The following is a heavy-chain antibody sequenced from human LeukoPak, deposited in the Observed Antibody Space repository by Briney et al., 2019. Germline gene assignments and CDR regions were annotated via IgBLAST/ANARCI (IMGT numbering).Heavy chain of an antibody. V-gene: IGHV1-18*01. Sequence: GASVKVSCKASGYTFTSYGISWVRQAPGQGLEWMGWISAYNGNTNYAQKLQGRVTMTTDTSTSTAYMELRSLRSDDTAVYYCARDGGEDIVVVPAAIVFDYWGQGTLVTVSS. D-gene: IGHD2-2*02. J-gene: IGHJ4*02. CDR2: ISAYNGNT. CDR1: GYTFTSYG. CDR3: ARDGGEDIVVVPAAIVFDY.